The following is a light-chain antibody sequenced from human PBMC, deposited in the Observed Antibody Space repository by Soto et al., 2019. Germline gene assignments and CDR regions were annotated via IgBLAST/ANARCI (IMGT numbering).Light chain of an antibody. CDR1: QSISNW. CDR3: QQYNSYS. J-gene: IGKJ1*01. V-gene: IGKV1-5*01. CDR2: HAS. Sequence: EIQRTQSPSTLSASVGDRFTITCRASQSISNWLSWYQQKPLRAPKLLIYHASTLESRVPSRFSGSGSGTEFTLTISSPQPDDFATYYYQQYNSYSFGQGTKVDIK.